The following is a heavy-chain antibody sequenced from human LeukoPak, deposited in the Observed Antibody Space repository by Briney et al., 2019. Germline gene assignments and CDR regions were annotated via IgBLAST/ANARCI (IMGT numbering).Heavy chain of an antibody. V-gene: IGHV4-4*02. CDR3: ARVTVAAGIWSFAY. D-gene: IGHD6-13*01. Sequence: SETLSLTCAVSGGSISSGNWWSWVRQAPEKGLEWIGEIYHSGSTNYNPSLKSRVTISVDKSKNQFSLNLSSMTAADTAVYYCARVTVAAGIWSFAYWGQGTLVTVSS. J-gene: IGHJ4*02. CDR1: GGSISSGNW. CDR2: IYHSGST.